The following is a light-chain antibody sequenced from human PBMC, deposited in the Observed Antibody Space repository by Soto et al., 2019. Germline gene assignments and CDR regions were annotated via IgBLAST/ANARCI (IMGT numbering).Light chain of an antibody. V-gene: IGKV1-27*01. CDR2: AAS. J-gene: IGKJ4*01. CDR1: QGIGVY. Sequence: DVQMTQSPSSLSASLGDRVTITCRASQGIGVYLAWFQQKPGKVPKLLIYAASALQSGVPSRCSGSGSGTDFTLTISSLQPEDIATYYCQKYNSAPLTFGGGTRVEIK. CDR3: QKYNSAPLT.